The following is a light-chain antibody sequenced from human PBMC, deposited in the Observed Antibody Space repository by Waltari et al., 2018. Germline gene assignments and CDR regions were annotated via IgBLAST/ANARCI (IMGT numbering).Light chain of an antibody. V-gene: IGKV2-30*01. CDR1: QSLVYRNNGNTY. CDR2: MVS. J-gene: IGKJ1*01. Sequence: DVVMTQSPLSLPVTLGQPASISCTTSQSLVYRNNGNTYLNWFHQRPGQSPRRLIYMVSSRDSGVPDRFSGSGSGTDFTLRISGVKAEDVGLYFCMQGTHWPPTFGQGTKVEIK. CDR3: MQGTHWPPT.